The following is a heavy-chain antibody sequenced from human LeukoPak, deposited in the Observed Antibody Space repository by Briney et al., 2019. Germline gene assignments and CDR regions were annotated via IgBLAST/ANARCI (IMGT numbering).Heavy chain of an antibody. J-gene: IGHJ4*02. V-gene: IGHV3-15*01. CDR1: GFTFSNAW. Sequence: PGGSLRLSCAASGFTFSNAWMSWVRQAPGKGLEWVGRIKSKTDGGTTDYAAPVKGRFTISRDDSKNTLYLQMNSLKTEDTAVYYCTTVVAPYVDYDFDYWGQGTLVTVSS. CDR3: TTVVAPYVDYDFDY. D-gene: IGHD4-17*01. CDR2: IKSKTDGGTT.